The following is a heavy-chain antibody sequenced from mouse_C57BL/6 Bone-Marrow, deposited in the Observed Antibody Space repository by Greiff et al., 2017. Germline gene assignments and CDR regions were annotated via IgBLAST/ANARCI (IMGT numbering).Heavy chain of an antibody. D-gene: IGHD1-1*02. V-gene: IGHV2-5*01. Sequence: VKLQQSGPGLVQPSQSLSITCTVSGFSLTSYGVHWVRQSPGKGLEWLGVIWRGGSTDYNAAFMSRMSITKDNSKSQVFFKMNSLQADATAIYYCAKEVDGYWYFDVWGTGTTVTVSS. CDR3: AKEVDGYWYFDV. CDR2: IWRGGST. J-gene: IGHJ1*03. CDR1: GFSLTSYG.